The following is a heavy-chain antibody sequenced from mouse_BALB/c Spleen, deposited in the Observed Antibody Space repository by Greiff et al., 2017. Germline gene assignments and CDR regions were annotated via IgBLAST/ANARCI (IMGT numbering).Heavy chain of an antibody. Sequence: EVQVVESGGGLVKPGGSLKLSCAASGFTFSDYYMYWVRQTPEKRLEWVATISDGGSYTYYPDSVKGRFTISRDNAKNNLYLQMSSLKSEDTAMYYCARDSMITTSGAWFAYWGQGTLVTVSA. D-gene: IGHD2-4*01. V-gene: IGHV5-4*02. CDR1: GFTFSDYY. J-gene: IGHJ3*01. CDR3: ARDSMITTSGAWFAY. CDR2: ISDGGSYT.